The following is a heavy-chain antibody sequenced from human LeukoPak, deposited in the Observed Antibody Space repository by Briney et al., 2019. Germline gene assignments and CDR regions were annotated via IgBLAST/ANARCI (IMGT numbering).Heavy chain of an antibody. CDR2: ITSSSSYI. D-gene: IGHD1-26*01. CDR1: GFTFSTYS. Sequence: NPGGSLRLSCAASGFTFSTYSMNWVRQAPGKGLEWVSSITSSSSYIKYADSVKGRFTISRDNAKNPLYLQMNSLRAEDTAVYYCARVKAGATIENFYYYYMDVWGKGTTVTVSS. CDR3: ARVKAGATIENFYYYYMDV. J-gene: IGHJ6*03. V-gene: IGHV3-21*01.